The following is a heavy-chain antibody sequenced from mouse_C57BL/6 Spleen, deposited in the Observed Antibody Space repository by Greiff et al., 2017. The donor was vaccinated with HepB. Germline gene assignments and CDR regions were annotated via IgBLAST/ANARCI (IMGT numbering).Heavy chain of an antibody. CDR1: GYTFTSYW. CDR2: IHPNSGST. D-gene: IGHD2-3*01. V-gene: IGHV1-64*01. Sequence: QVQLQQPGAELVKPGASVKLSCKASGYTFTSYWMHWVKQRPGQGLEWIGMIHPNSGSTNYNEKFKSKATLTVDKSSSTAYMQLSSLTSEDSAVYYCARSDGYYEDYALDYWGQGTSVTVAS. CDR3: ARSDGYYEDYALDY. J-gene: IGHJ4*01.